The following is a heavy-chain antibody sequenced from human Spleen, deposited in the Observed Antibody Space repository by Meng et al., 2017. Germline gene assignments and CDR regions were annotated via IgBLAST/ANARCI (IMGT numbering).Heavy chain of an antibody. J-gene: IGHJ4*02. V-gene: IGHV3-23*01. CDR3: AKVGSVSVGGFDY. CDR1: GFTFSNAY. D-gene: IGHD1-26*01. Sequence: GGSLRLSCEGSGFTFSNAYMTWVRQAPGKGLEWVSAISGSGGSTYYADSVKGRFTISRDNSKNTLYLQMNSLRAEDTAVYYCAKVGSVSVGGFDYWGQGTLVTVSS. CDR2: ISGSGGST.